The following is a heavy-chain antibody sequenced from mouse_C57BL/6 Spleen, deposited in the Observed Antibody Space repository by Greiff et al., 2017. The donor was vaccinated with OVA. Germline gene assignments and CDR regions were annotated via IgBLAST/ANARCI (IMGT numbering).Heavy chain of an antibody. V-gene: IGHV5-16*01. Sequence: EVKLVESAGGLVQPGSSMKLSCTASGFTFSDYYMAWVRQVPEKGLEWVANINYDGSSTYYLDSLKSRFIISRDNAKNILYLQMSSLKSEDTATYYCARSGGLRRDYYAMDYWGQGTSVTVSS. CDR3: ARSGGLRRDYYAMDY. J-gene: IGHJ4*01. CDR1: GFTFSDYY. D-gene: IGHD2-4*01. CDR2: INYDGSST.